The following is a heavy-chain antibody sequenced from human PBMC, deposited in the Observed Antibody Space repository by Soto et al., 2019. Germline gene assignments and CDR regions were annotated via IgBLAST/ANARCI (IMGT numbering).Heavy chain of an antibody. D-gene: IGHD6-19*01. CDR3: ARDRGYSSGTIQNYYYYGMDV. J-gene: IGHJ6*02. Sequence: GGSLRLSCAASGFTFSSYAMHWVRQAPGKGLEWVAVISYDGSNKYYADSVKGRFTISRDNSNNTLYLQMNSLRAEDTAVYYCARDRGYSSGTIQNYYYYGMDVWGQGTTVTVSS. CDR1: GFTFSSYA. CDR2: ISYDGSNK. V-gene: IGHV3-30-3*01.